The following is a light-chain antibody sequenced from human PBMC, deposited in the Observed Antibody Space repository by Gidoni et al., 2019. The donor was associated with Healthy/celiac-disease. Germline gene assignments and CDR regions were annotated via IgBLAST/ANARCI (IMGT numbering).Light chain of an antibody. CDR2: GAS. V-gene: IGKV3-20*01. Sequence: EIVLTQSPGTLAMSPGERATLSCRASQSVSSSYLDWYQQKPGQAPRLLIYGASSRATGIPDRFSGSGSGTDFTLTISRLEPVDFAVYYCQQYGSSPPTWTFGQGTKVEIK. CDR1: QSVSSSY. J-gene: IGKJ1*01. CDR3: QQYGSSPPTWT.